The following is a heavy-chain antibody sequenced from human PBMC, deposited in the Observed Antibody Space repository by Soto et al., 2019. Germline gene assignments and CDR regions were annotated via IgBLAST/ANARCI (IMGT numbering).Heavy chain of an antibody. J-gene: IGHJ6*02. D-gene: IGHD6-19*01. V-gene: IGHV3-21*01. Sequence: PGGSLRLSCAASGFTFSSYSMNWVRQAPAKVLEWVSSISSSSSYIYYADSVKGRFTISRDNAKNSLYLQMNSLRAEDTAVYYCARGQKAVAGNYYYGMDVWGQGTTVTVSS. CDR1: GFTFSSYS. CDR3: ARGQKAVAGNYYYGMDV. CDR2: ISSSSSYI.